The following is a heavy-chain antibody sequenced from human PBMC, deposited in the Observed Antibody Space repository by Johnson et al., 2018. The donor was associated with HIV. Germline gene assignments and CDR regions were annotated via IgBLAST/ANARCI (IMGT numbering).Heavy chain of an antibody. CDR1: GFTVSSNY. CDR3: ARARYTSDWYLYDAFDI. V-gene: IGHV3-30*03. Sequence: QVQLVESGGGLVQPGGSLRLSCAASGFTVSSNYMSWVRQAPDKGLEWVAYIPFHGNQQYYGDSVRGRFTISRDNSKNTLYLQMGSLRTEDMAVYHCARARYTSDWYLYDAFDIWGQGTMVTVSS. J-gene: IGHJ3*02. CDR2: IPFHGNQQ. D-gene: IGHD6-13*01.